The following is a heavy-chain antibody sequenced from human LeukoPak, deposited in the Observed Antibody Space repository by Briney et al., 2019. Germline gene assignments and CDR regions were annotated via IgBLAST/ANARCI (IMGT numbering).Heavy chain of an antibody. CDR3: ARAEPLRGSGTYYYYGMDV. J-gene: IGHJ6*02. D-gene: IGHD3-3*01. V-gene: IGHV4-39*07. CDR1: GGSISSSSYY. Sequence: PSETLSLTCTVSGGSISSSSYYWGWIRQPPGKGLEWIGSIYYSGSTYYNPSLKSRVTISVDTSKNQFSLKLSSVTAADTAVYYCARAEPLRGSGTYYYYGMDVWGQGTTVTVSS. CDR2: IYYSGST.